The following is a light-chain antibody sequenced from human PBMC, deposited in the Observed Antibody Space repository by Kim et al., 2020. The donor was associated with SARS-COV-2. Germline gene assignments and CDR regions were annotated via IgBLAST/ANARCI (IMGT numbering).Light chain of an antibody. Sequence: VTTSCTGSNSNSGAGYYAHWYKQLPGTAPKLLIYGNSTRPSGVPDRVSGSKSGTSASPAITGLQAEDEADDYCQSYDSSLSGSGVFGGGTQLTVL. J-gene: IGLJ3*02. CDR1: NSNSGAGYY. CDR2: GNS. V-gene: IGLV1-40*01. CDR3: QSYDSSLSGSGV.